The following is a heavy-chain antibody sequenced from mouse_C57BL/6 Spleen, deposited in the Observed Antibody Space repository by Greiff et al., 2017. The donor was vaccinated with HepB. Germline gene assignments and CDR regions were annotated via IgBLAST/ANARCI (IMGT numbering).Heavy chain of an antibody. J-gene: IGHJ2*01. D-gene: IGHD1-1*01. CDR3: AREIITAFDY. V-gene: IGHV5-17*01. CDR1: GFTFSDYG. CDR2: ISSGSSTI. Sequence: DVHLVESGGGLVKPGGSLKLSCAASGFTFSDYGMHWVRQAPEKGLEWVAYISSGSSTIYYADTVKGRFTISRDNAKNTLFLQMTSLRSEDTAMYYCAREIITAFDYWGQGTTLTVSS.